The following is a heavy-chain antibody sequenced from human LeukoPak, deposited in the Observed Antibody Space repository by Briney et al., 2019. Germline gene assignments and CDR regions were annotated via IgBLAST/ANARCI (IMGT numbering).Heavy chain of an antibody. CDR1: GYTFSNYA. V-gene: IGHV1-18*01. J-gene: IGHJ3*02. Sequence: ASVKVSCKASGYTFSNYAISWVRQAPGQGLEWMGWISAYNGNTNYAQKLQDRVTMTTDTSTSTAYMELRSLRSDDTAVYYCARVRSNYYDSRDYFPNAFDIWGQGTMVTVSS. CDR3: ARVRSNYYDSRDYFPNAFDI. D-gene: IGHD3-22*01. CDR2: ISAYNGNT.